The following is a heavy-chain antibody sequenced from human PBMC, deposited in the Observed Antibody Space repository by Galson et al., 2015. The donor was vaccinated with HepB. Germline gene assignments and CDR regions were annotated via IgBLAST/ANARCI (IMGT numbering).Heavy chain of an antibody. CDR1: GDSINRGNYY. CDR2: ISTTGNT. J-gene: IGHJ6*03. D-gene: IGHD3-16*01. V-gene: IGHV4-61*02. CDR3: ARDRPNVWGDYAYCYMDV. Sequence: TLSLTCTVSGDSINRGNYYWNWIRQTAGKGLEWIGRISTTGNTKYNPSLEGRVIMSGDSPKNQLSLKLSSATATDTGIYYCARDRPNVWGDYAYCYMDVRGKWSTVSISS.